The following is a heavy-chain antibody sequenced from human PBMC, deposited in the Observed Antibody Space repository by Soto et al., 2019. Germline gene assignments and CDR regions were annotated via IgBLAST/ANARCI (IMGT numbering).Heavy chain of an antibody. CDR2: ISWNSGSI. J-gene: IGHJ4*02. D-gene: IGHD2-2*01. CDR1: GFTFDDYA. Sequence: EVQLVESGGGLVQPGRSLRLSCAASGFTFDDYAMHWVRQAPGKGLEWVSGISWNSGSIGYADSVKGRFTISRDNAKNSLYLQMHSLRPDDTALYYSAKASHLLTDARAYWAQGTLVTVSS. V-gene: IGHV3-9*01. CDR3: AKASHLLTDARAY.